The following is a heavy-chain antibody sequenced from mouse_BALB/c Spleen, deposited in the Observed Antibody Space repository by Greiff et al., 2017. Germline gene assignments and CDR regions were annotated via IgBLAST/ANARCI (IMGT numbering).Heavy chain of an antibody. V-gene: IGHV2-5-1*01. CDR1: GFSLTSYG. CDR2: IWRGGST. Sequence: VQLQQSGPSLVQPSQSLSITCTVSGFSLTSYGVHWVRQSPGKGLEWLGVIWRGGSTDYNAAFMSRLSITKDNSKSQVFFKMNSLQADDTAIYYCAKNRDYYGSSIDYWGQGTTLTVSS. D-gene: IGHD1-1*01. CDR3: AKNRDYYGSSIDY. J-gene: IGHJ2*01.